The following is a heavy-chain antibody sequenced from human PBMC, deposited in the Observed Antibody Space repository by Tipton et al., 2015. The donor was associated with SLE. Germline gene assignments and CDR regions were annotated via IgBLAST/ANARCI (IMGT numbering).Heavy chain of an antibody. V-gene: IGHV4-61*02. CDR2: IYNTGRT. J-gene: IGHJ3*02. CDR3: ARGGLYETSAYSVGFDI. CDR1: GGSISLGSYY. Sequence: TLSLACTVSGGSISLGSYYWCWLRQPAGKGLEWIGRIYNTGRTNYKSSLQSRVTISLDTSNNQFSLKLHSVTVADTAVYYCARGGLYETSAYSVGFDIWGQGTMVTVSS. D-gene: IGHD3-22*01.